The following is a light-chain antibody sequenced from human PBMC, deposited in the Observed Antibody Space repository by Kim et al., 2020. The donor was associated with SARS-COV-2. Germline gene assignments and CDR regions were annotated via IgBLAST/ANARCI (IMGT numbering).Light chain of an antibody. V-gene: IGKV3-11*01. CDR1: QSVSSY. CDR3: QQRSNWPGLT. CDR2: DAS. J-gene: IGKJ4*01. Sequence: SPGETATLSCRASQSVSSYLAWYQQKPGQAPRLLIYDASNRATGIPARFSGSGSGTDFTLTISSLEPEDFAVYYCQQRSNWPGLTFGGGTKVDIK.